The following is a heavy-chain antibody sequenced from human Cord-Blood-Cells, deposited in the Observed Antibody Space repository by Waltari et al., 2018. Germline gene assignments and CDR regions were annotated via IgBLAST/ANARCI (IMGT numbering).Heavy chain of an antibody. Sequence: QVQLQQWGAGLLKPSETLSLTCAVYGGSFSGYYWSWIRQPPGKGLAWSGEINHSGSTNYNPSHKSRVTISVDTSKNQFSLKLRSVTAADTAVYYCARGGEDNWFDPWGQGTLVTVSS. CDR2: INHSGST. CDR1: GGSFSGYY. V-gene: IGHV4-34*01. D-gene: IGHD3-10*01. CDR3: ARGGEDNWFDP. J-gene: IGHJ5*02.